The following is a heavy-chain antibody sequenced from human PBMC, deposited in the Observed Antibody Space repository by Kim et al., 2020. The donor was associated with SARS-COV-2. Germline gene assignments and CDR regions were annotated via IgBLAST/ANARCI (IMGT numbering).Heavy chain of an antibody. Sequence: ASVTVSCKVSGNTLTELSIHWVRQAPGKGLEWMGGFDPQDAETIYAQKLQGRVTTTEDTSTDTAYMELSSLRSEDTAVYYCTTGTLGGMFEYWGQGTLVTVSS. D-gene: IGHD3-16*01. J-gene: IGHJ4*02. CDR1: GNTLTELS. CDR3: TTGTLGGMFEY. V-gene: IGHV1-24*01. CDR2: FDPQDAET.